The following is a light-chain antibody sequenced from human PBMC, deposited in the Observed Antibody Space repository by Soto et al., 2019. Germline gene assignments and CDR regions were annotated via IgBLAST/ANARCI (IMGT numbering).Light chain of an antibody. CDR3: AAWDDSLSGWV. CDR1: SSNIGSNT. Sequence: QPVLTQPPSASGTPGQRVTISCSGSSSNIGSNTVNWYQQLPGTAPKLLIYTNNQRPSGVPGRFSGSKSGTSASLAISGLQSEDEADYYCAAWDDSLSGWVFGGGTQLTVL. V-gene: IGLV1-44*01. CDR2: TNN. J-gene: IGLJ3*02.